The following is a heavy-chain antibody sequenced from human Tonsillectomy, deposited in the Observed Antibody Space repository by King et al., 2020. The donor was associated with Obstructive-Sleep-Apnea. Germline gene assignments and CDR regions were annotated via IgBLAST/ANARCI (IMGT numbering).Heavy chain of an antibody. J-gene: IGHJ4*02. CDR2: IYSSGSP. D-gene: IGHD6-19*01. CDR3: ARDIYTMAGT. Sequence: QLQESGPGLVKPSQTLSLTCAVSVGSIISGGYSWSWIRQPPGKGLDWSGFIYSSGSPYYKPSLKSRLTISLDTTKNHLSLKLGSVTAADTAVYYCARDIYTMAGTWGQGTLVTVSS. V-gene: IGHV4-30-4*07. CDR1: VGSIISGGYS.